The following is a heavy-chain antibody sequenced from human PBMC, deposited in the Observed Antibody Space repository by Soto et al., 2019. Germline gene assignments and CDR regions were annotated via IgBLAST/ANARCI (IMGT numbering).Heavy chain of an antibody. V-gene: IGHV3-7*05. CDR2: IKEDGSDR. J-gene: IGHJ4*02. D-gene: IGHD3-10*01. Sequence: EVQLVESGGGLVQPGGSLRLSCAASGFTFSHYWMNWVRQAPGKGLEWVANIKEDGSDRNYVDSVKGRFTISRDNAKNSLYLQLNGLRAEDTAVYYCARAGSENDYWGQGTLVTVSS. CDR1: GFTFSHYW. CDR3: ARAGSENDY.